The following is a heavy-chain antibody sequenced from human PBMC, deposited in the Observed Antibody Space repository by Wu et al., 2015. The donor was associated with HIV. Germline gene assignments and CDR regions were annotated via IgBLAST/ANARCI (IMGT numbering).Heavy chain of an antibody. CDR2: IIPIFGTA. CDR3: ARKGGRYYDSSGQGAFDI. CDR1: GGTFSSYA. V-gene: IGHV1-69*13. J-gene: IGHJ3*02. D-gene: IGHD3-22*01. Sequence: QLVQSGAEVKKPGSSVKVSCKASGGTFSSYAISWVRQAPGQGLEWMGRIIPIFGTANYAQKFQGRVTITADESTSTAYMELSSLRSEDTAVYYCARKGGRYYDSSGQGAFDIWGQGTMVTGLF.